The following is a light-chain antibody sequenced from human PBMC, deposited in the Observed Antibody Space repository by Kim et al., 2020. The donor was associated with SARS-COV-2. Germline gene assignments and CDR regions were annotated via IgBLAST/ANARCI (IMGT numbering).Light chain of an antibody. Sequence: SVALGQTARITCGGNNIGTNNVHWYQRKPGQAPVLVMYRDDVRPSGVPERFSASTSGNAATLTISRTQAGDEAEYYCQVSDSTTVLFGGGTQLTVL. J-gene: IGLJ2*01. CDR1: NIGTNN. V-gene: IGLV3-9*01. CDR2: RDD. CDR3: QVSDSTTVL.